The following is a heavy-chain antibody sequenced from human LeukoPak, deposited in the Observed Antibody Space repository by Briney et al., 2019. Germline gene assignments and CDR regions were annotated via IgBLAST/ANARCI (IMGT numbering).Heavy chain of an antibody. CDR3: ARYYDILTGGYYFDY. CDR2: IIPIFGTA. Sequence: GSSVKVSCKASGGTFSSYAISWVRQAPGQGLEWMGGIIPIFGTANYAQKFQGRVTITADKSTSTAYMELSSLRSEDTAVYYCARYYDILTGGYYFDYWGQGTLATVSS. D-gene: IGHD3-9*01. CDR1: GGTFSSYA. J-gene: IGHJ4*02. V-gene: IGHV1-69*06.